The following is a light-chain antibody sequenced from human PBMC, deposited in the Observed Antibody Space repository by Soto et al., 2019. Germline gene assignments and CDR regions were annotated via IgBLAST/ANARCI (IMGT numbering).Light chain of an antibody. CDR2: GAS. CDR3: QQYASSPVYT. V-gene: IGKV3-20*01. J-gene: IGKJ2*01. Sequence: EIVLTQSPGTLSLSPGERATLSCRASQIFSSSYLAWYQQKPGQAPRLLTYGASSRATGIPDRFSGSGSGTDFTLTISRLEPEDFAVYYCQQYASSPVYTFGQGTKLEIK. CDR1: QIFSSSY.